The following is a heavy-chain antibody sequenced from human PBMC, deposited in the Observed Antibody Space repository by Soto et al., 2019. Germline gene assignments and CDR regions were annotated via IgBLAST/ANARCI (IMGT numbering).Heavy chain of an antibody. CDR2: ISPDGSQK. Sequence: QVQLVESGGGVVQPGRSLRLSCAASGFTFNTYAIHWVRQAPGKGLDWVALISPDGSQKYADSAKGRFTIARDSSTNTLFLQMNSLRAEDTAVYYCARSNHYLSGSYNFDYWGQGTLVTVSS. CDR1: GFTFNTYA. D-gene: IGHD1-26*01. V-gene: IGHV3-30-3*01. CDR3: ARSNHYLSGSYNFDY. J-gene: IGHJ4*02.